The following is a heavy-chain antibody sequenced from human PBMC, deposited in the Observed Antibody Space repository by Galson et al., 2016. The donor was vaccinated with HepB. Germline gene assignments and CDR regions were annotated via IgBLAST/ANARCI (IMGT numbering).Heavy chain of an antibody. CDR1: GVSFRGYS. CDR3: ASQTFVVRYLDY. Sequence: ETLSLTCTVYGVSFRGYSWAWIRQPPGKGLEWIGEVNHSGSANTNPSLKSLVTMSVDTSKSQFSLKLTSVTSADTAVYYCASQTFVVRYLDYWAQGIQVTVSS. D-gene: IGHD2-15*01. J-gene: IGHJ4*02. CDR2: VNHSGSA. V-gene: IGHV4-34*01.